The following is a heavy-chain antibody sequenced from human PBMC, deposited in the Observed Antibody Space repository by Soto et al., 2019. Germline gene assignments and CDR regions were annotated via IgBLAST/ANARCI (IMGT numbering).Heavy chain of an antibody. CDR2: ISGSDGST. J-gene: IGHJ4*02. CDR1: GFTFSTYA. D-gene: IGHD6-19*01. CDR3: AKFAHSSAWVNFDY. V-gene: IGHV3-23*01. Sequence: GGSLRLSCAASGFTFSTYAMSWVRQAPGKGLEWVSDISGSDGSTYYADSVKGRFTISRDNSKNTLYLQMNSLRAEDTAVYYCAKFAHSSAWVNFDYWGQGTLVTVSS.